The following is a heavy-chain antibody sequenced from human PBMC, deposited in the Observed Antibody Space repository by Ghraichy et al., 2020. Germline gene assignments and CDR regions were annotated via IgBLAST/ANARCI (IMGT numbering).Heavy chain of an antibody. CDR3: ARSDCSGGSCQYYYYYGMDV. V-gene: IGHV3-7*01. D-gene: IGHD2-15*01. Sequence: GGSLRLSCAASGFTFSSYWMSWVRQAPGKGLEWVANIKQDGSEKYYVDSVKGRFTISRDNAKNSLYLQMNSLRAEDTAVYYCARSDCSGGSCQYYYYYGMDVWGQGTTVTVSS. CDR2: IKQDGSEK. J-gene: IGHJ6*02. CDR1: GFTFSSYW.